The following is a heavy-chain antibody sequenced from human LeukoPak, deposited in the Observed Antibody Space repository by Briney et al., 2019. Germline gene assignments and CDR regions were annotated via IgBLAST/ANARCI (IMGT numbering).Heavy chain of an antibody. Sequence: SETLSLTCTVSGGSIINTLYYWGWIRQPPGKGLEWIASIYYSGNTHYNPSLKSRVTISVDTSKNQFSLRLSSVTAADTAVYYCARGTYYYDSSGYAYFDYWGQGTLVTVSS. V-gene: IGHV4-39*01. J-gene: IGHJ4*02. CDR3: ARGTYYYDSSGYAYFDY. CDR1: GGSIINTLYY. CDR2: IYYSGNT. D-gene: IGHD3-22*01.